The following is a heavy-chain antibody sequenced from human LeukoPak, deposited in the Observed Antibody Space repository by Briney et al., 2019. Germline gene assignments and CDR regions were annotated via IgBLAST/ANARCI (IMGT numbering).Heavy chain of an antibody. CDR2: INHSGST. V-gene: IGHV4-34*01. J-gene: IGHJ5*02. CDR1: VGSFSGYH. D-gene: IGHD3-22*01. Sequence: SETLSLTCAVYVGSFSGYHWSWIRQPPGKGLEWSGEINHSGSTNYNPSLKSRVTISVDTSKNQFSLKLSSVTAADTAVYYCASDGTGAGYYYDSSGYSSWGQGTLVTVSS. CDR3: ASDGTGAGYYYDSSGYSS.